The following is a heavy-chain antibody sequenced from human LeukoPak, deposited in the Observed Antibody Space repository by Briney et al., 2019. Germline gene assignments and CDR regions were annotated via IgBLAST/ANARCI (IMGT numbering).Heavy chain of an antibody. J-gene: IGHJ4*02. Sequence: SETRSLTCTVSGGSVSSGSYYWSWIRQPPGKGLEWIGYIYYSGSTNYNPSLKSRVTISVDTSKNQFSLKLSSVTAADTAVYYCASRKSGSYFPSIDYWGQGTLVTVSS. CDR3: ASRKSGSYFPSIDY. V-gene: IGHV4-61*01. CDR1: GGSVSSGSYY. CDR2: IYYSGST. D-gene: IGHD1-26*01.